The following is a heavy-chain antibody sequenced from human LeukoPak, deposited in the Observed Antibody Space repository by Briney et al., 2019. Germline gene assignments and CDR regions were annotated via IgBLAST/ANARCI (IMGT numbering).Heavy chain of an antibody. D-gene: IGHD3-22*01. CDR2: ISGSGGST. V-gene: IGHV3-23*01. CDR3: AKAYSSGYYPNWFDP. J-gene: IGHJ5*02. Sequence: GGSLRLSCAASGFTFSSYAMSRVRQAPGKGLEWVSAISGSGGSTYYADSVKGRFTISRDNSKNTLYLQMNSLRAEDTAVYYCAKAYSSGYYPNWFDPWGQGTLVTVSS. CDR1: GFTFSSYA.